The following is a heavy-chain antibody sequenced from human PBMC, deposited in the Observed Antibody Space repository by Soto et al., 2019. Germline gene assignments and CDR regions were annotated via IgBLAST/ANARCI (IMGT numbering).Heavy chain of an antibody. CDR1: GGSTSSYY. CDR3: ARHLAVAGPYGMDV. V-gene: IGHV4-59*08. CDR2: IYYSGST. J-gene: IGHJ6*02. Sequence: PSETLSLTCTVSGGSTSSYYWSWIRQPPGKGLEWIGYIYYSGSTNYNPSPKSRVTISVDTSKNQFSLKLSSVTAADTAVYYCARHLAVAGPYGMDVWGQGTTVTVSS. D-gene: IGHD6-19*01.